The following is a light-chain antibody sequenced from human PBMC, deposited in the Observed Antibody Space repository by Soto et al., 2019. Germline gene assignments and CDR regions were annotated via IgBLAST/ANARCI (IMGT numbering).Light chain of an antibody. CDR2: DVS. CDR3: QQYNTWPLIT. J-gene: IGKJ5*01. CDR1: QGVTTN. Sequence: EIVMTQSPGTLSVSPGERATLSCRAGQGVTTNFAWYQQKSGQSPRLLIYDVSIRATGIPDRFSGSGSGTDFTLTISSLQSEDFAVYYCQQYNTWPLITFGPGTRLEIK. V-gene: IGKV3-15*01.